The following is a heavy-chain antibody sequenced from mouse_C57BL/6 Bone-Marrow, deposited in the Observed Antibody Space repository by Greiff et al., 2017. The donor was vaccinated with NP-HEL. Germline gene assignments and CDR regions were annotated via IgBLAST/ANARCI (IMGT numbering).Heavy chain of an antibody. Sequence: QVQLKESGAELMKPGASVKLSCKATGYTFTGYWIEWVKQRPGHGLEWIGEILPGSGSTNYNEKFKGKATFTADTSSNTAYMQLSSLTTEDSAIYYCARRVTTVVAPYWYFDVWGTGTTVTVSS. D-gene: IGHD1-1*01. CDR2: ILPGSGST. J-gene: IGHJ1*03. CDR3: ARRVTTVVAPYWYFDV. CDR1: GYTFTGYW. V-gene: IGHV1-9*01.